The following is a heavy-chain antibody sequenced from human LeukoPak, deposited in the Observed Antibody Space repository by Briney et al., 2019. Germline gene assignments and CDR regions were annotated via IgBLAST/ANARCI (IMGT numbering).Heavy chain of an antibody. CDR1: GYSFTSYW. D-gene: IGHD7-27*01. J-gene: IGHJ4*02. Sequence: GESLQISCKGSGYSFTSYWIGWVRQMPGKGLEWMGIIYPGDSDTRYSPSFQGQVTISADKFSGTAYLQWSSLKASDTAIYYCARRRTGDFDYWGQGTLVTVSS. CDR3: ARRRTGDFDY. V-gene: IGHV5-51*01. CDR2: IYPGDSDT.